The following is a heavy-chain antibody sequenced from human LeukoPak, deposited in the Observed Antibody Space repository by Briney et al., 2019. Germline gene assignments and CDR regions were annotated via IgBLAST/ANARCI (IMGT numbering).Heavy chain of an antibody. V-gene: IGHV1-18*01. CDR1: GYTFTSYG. Sequence: GASVKLSCKASGYTFTSYGISWVRQAPGQGLEWMGWISAYNGNTNYAQKLQGRVTMTTDTSTSTAYMELRSLRSDDTAVYYCARDPRRYSSGWTPTDYWGQGTLVTVSS. J-gene: IGHJ4*02. CDR2: ISAYNGNT. D-gene: IGHD6-19*01. CDR3: ARDPRRYSSGWTPTDY.